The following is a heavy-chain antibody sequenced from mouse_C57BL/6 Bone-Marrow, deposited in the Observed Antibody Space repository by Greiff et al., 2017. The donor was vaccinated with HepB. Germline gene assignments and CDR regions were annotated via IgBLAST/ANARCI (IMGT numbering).Heavy chain of an antibody. CDR3: ARYSSITASNFDY. CDR1: GFTFTDYY. D-gene: IGHD1-3*01. Sequence: EVHLVESGGGLVQPGGSLSLSCAASGFTFTDYYMSWVRQPPGKALEWLGFIRNKANGYTTEYSASVKGRFTISRDNSQSILYLQMNALRAEDSATYYCARYSSITASNFDYWGQGTTLTVSS. CDR2: IRNKANGYTT. J-gene: IGHJ2*01. V-gene: IGHV7-3*01.